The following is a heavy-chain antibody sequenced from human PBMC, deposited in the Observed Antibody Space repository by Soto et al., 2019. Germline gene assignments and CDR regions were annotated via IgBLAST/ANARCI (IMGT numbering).Heavy chain of an antibody. J-gene: IGHJ1*01. V-gene: IGHV3-11*05. CDR1: GFTFSDFY. D-gene: IGHD3-22*01. CDR2: ISSSSSYT. CDR3: ARAVGDDSSGWPQEFQH. Sequence: GGSLRPSSAAFGFTFSDFYMSWIRQAPGKGLAWVSYISSSSSYTNYADSVKGRFTISRDNAKNSLYLQMNSLRAEDTAVYYCARAVGDDSSGWPQEFQHWGQGTLVTVSS.